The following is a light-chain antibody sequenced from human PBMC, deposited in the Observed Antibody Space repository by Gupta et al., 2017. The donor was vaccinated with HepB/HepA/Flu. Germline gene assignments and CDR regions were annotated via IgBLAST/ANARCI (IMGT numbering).Light chain of an antibody. CDR3: SSYKRSSTFYVV. Sequence: QSALTQPPSVSGSPGQSVTISCTGTSSDVGSYNRVSWYQQPPGTAPKLMIYEVSNRPSGVPDRFSGSKSGNTASLTISGLQAEDEADYYCSSYKRSSTFYVVFGGGTKLTVL. CDR2: EVS. V-gene: IGLV2-18*02. J-gene: IGLJ2*01. CDR1: SSDVGSYNR.